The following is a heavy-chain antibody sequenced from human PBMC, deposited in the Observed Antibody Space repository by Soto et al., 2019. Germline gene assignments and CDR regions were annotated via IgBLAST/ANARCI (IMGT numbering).Heavy chain of an antibody. Sequence: EVHVVESGGGLVQPGQSLRLSCFASGFTFGDSAFSWVRQAPGKGLEWVGFIRTKTFGGTAEYAASVKGRFSISRDASKSIAYLQMNSLKTEDTAVYYCIRDMKYSYYFEAGHWGQGTLVTVSS. V-gene: IGHV3-49*04. CDR2: IRTKTFGGTA. CDR1: GFTFGDSA. D-gene: IGHD5-18*01. J-gene: IGHJ4*02. CDR3: IRDMKYSYYFEAGH.